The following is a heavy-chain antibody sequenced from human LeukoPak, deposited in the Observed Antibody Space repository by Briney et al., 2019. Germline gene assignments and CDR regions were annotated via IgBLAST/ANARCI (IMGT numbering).Heavy chain of an antibody. Sequence: SETLSLTCDVSGGSIDSTNWWNWVRQPPGKGLEWIGEIHHDGRINYNPSLKSRVTISVDKSKNQFSLKLSSVTAADTAVYYCARGVVGATLNYYGMDVWGQGTTVTVSS. V-gene: IGHV4/OR15-8*01. J-gene: IGHJ6*02. CDR1: GGSIDSTNW. D-gene: IGHD1-26*01. CDR2: IHHDGRI. CDR3: ARGVVGATLNYYGMDV.